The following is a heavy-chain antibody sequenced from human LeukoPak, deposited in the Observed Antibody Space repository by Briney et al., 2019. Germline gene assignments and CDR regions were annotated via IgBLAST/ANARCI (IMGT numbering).Heavy chain of an antibody. V-gene: IGHV3-7*01. CDR2: IKHDESEK. CDR1: GFSFNSDW. CDR3: TRRLDD. J-gene: IGHJ4*02. D-gene: IGHD3-16*01. Sequence: GGSLTLSCAASGFSFNSDWMDWVRQAPGKGLEWVANIKHDESEKNYLDSVKGRFTISRDNAQNSLYLQMSGLRVEDTAVYYCTRRLDDWGQGTLVTVSS.